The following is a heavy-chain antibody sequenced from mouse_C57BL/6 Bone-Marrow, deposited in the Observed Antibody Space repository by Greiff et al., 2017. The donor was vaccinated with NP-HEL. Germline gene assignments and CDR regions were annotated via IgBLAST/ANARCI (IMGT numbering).Heavy chain of an antibody. CDR1: GYTFTDYY. J-gene: IGHJ4*01. V-gene: IGHV1-75*01. CDR3: ARPYYDYYAMDY. D-gene: IGHD2-10*01. CDR2: IFPGSGST. Sequence: VQLQESGPELVKPGASVKISCKASGYTFTDYYITWVKQRPGQGLEWIGRIFPGSGSTYYNERLKGRATLTVDNSFSTAYMLLSSLTSEEYAVYFCARPYYDYYAMDYWGQGTSVTVSS.